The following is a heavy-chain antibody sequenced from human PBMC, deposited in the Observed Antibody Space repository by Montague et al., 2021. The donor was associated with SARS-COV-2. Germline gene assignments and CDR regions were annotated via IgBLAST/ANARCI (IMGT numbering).Heavy chain of an antibody. CDR2: INSDGSST. Sequence: SLRLSCAASGFTFSSYWMHWVRQAPGKGLVWVSRINSDGSSTSYADSVKGRFTISRDNAKNTLYLQMNSLRAEDTAVYYCARDRPIVVVPAAIRGYYYYGMDVWGQGTTVTVSS. D-gene: IGHD2-2*02. J-gene: IGHJ6*02. CDR3: ARDRPIVVVPAAIRGYYYYGMDV. CDR1: GFTFSSYW. V-gene: IGHV3-74*01.